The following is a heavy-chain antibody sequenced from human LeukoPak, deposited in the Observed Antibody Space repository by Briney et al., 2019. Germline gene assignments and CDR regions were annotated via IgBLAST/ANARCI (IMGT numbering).Heavy chain of an antibody. Sequence: GGSLRLSCAASGFIFSSYEMNWVRQAPGKGLEWISYISSSGDTMRYADSVKGRFTISRHNSKNTLYLQMNSLRAEDTAVYYCAREVLDEYGMDVWGQGTTVTVSS. CDR2: ISSSGDTM. D-gene: IGHD1-14*01. J-gene: IGHJ6*02. CDR3: AREVLDEYGMDV. CDR1: GFIFSSYE. V-gene: IGHV3-48*03.